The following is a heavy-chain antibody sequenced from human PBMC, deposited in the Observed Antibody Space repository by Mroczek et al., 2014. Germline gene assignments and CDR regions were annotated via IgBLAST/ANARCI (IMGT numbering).Heavy chain of an antibody. V-gene: IGHV4-61*02. Sequence: QVQLQQWGPGLVKPSQTLSLTCTVSGGSISSGSYYWSWIRQPAGKGLEWIGLSIPVGXPTTTPPSRRRVTISVDTSKNQFSLKLSSVTAADTAVYYCAGFARITILDVVISHPGDYWGQGTLVHRLL. J-gene: IGHJ4*02. D-gene: IGHD3-3*01. CDR2: SIPVGXP. CDR1: GGSISSGSYY. CDR3: AGFARITILDVVISHPGDY.